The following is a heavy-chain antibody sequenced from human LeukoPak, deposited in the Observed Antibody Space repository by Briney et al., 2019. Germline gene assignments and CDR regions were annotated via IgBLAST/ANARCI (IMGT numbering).Heavy chain of an antibody. CDR1: GFTFSSYW. J-gene: IGHJ4*02. D-gene: IGHD3-9*01. Sequence: GGSLRLSCAASGFTFSSYWMHWARQAPGKGLVWVSRINSDGSSTSYADSVKGRFTISRDNAKNTLYLQMNSLRAEDTAVYYCARSGLTGYYSGWGQGTLVTVSS. V-gene: IGHV3-74*01. CDR3: ARSGLTGYYSG. CDR2: INSDGSST.